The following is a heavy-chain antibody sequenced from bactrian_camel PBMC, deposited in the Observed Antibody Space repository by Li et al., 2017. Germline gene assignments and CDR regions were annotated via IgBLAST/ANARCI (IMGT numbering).Heavy chain of an antibody. CDR3: AAEWDDRGICLGSDFSF. Sequence: VQLVESGGGSVQAGGSLRLSCVVSGGPISGKCMAWFRQVGGKEREGVAHIGSGAGRTAYADSVKGRFTISQDSAKNTVYLQMNSLKPEDTAMYVCAAEWDDRGICLGSDFSFWGQGTQVTVS. J-gene: IGHJ6*01. CDR2: IGSGAGRT. CDR1: GGPISGKC. V-gene: IGHV3-3*01. D-gene: IGHD3*01.